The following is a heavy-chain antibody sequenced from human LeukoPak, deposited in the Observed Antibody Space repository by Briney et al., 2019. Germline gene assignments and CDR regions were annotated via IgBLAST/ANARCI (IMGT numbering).Heavy chain of an antibody. CDR2: IYYSGVT. D-gene: IGHD6-13*01. V-gene: IGHV4-59*08. CDR3: ARHGPGHIAAAGNFDY. Sequence: SETLSLPCTVSGASISGYFWSWIRQPPGKGLECIGYIYYSGVTNYNPSLKSRVTISLDTSKNQFSLKVSSVTAADTAVYYCARHGPGHIAAAGNFDYWGQGTLVTVSS. CDR1: GASISGYF. J-gene: IGHJ4*02.